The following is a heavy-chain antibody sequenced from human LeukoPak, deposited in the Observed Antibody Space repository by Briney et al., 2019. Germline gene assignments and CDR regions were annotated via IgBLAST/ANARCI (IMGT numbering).Heavy chain of an antibody. D-gene: IGHD2-15*01. CDR2: IIPIFGTA. CDR3: ARAVDATGVSWFDP. J-gene: IGHJ5*02. CDR1: GGTFSSYA. Sequence: VKVSCKASGGTFSSYAISWVRQAPGRGLEWMGGIIPIFGTANNAQKFQGRVTITADESTSTAYMELSSLRSEDTAVYYCARAVDATGVSWFDPWGQGTLVTVSS. V-gene: IGHV1-69*01.